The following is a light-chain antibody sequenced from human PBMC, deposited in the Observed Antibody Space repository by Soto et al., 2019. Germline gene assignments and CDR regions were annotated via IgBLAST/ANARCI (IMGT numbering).Light chain of an antibody. CDR2: GAS. Sequence: EIVMTQSPATLSVSPGERATFSCRASQSVSSKLAWYQQKPGQGPRLLIYGASTRATGIPARFSGSGSGTEFNLTISSLQSEDFAVYYCQHYSTWLWTFGQGTKVEIK. V-gene: IGKV3-15*01. CDR3: QHYSTWLWT. CDR1: QSVSSK. J-gene: IGKJ1*01.